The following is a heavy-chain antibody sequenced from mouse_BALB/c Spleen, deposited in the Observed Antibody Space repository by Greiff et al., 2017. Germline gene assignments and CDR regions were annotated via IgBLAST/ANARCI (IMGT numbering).Heavy chain of an antibody. V-gene: IGHV7-3*02. CDR2: IRNKANGYTT. D-gene: IGHD2-1*01. Sequence: DVKLVESGRGLVQPGGSLRLSCATSGFTFTDYYMSWVRQPPGKALEWLGFIRNKANGYTTEYSASVKGRFTISRDNSQSILYLQMNTLRAEDSATYYCARDQGNYYFDYWGQGTTLTVSS. J-gene: IGHJ2*01. CDR1: GFTFTDYY. CDR3: ARDQGNYYFDY.